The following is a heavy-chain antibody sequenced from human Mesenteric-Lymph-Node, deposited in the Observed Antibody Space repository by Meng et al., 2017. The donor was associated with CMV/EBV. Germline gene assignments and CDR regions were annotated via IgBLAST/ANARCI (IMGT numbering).Heavy chain of an antibody. CDR1: GFTFKNFE. CDR2: ISSSGDTT. J-gene: IGHJ4*02. D-gene: IGHD2-8*01. Sequence: GGSLRLSCAASGFTFKNFEMYWVRQAPGKGLEWVSYISSSGDTTYYADSVRGRFTISRDNAKNSLYLQMNSLRVEDTAIYYCARVAPHAIANDYWGQGTLVTVSS. V-gene: IGHV3-48*03. CDR3: ARVAPHAIANDY.